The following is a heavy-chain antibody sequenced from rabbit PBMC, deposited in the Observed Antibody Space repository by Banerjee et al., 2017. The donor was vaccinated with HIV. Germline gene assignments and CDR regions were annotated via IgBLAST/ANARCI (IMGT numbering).Heavy chain of an antibody. D-gene: IGHD4-1*01. CDR3: ARDTYYNGGWGLDL. V-gene: IGHV1S7*01. CDR2: IYVDYGYR. Sequence: QSLEESGGDLVKPGASLTLTCKASGIDLSVYGITWVRQAPGKGLEWIGYIYVDYGYRDYANWVNGRFTISFDNAQKTVFLQLTSLTAADTATYFCARDTYYNGGWGLDLWGPGTLVTVS. CDR1: GIDLSVYG. J-gene: IGHJ4*01.